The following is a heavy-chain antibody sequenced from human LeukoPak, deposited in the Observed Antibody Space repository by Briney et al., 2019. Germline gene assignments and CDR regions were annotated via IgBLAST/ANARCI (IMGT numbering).Heavy chain of an antibody. CDR2: ICYSGST. CDR3: ARSGPDDYFGMDV. V-gene: IGHV4-59*01. Sequence: SETLSLTCTVSGGSISSYYWSWIRQPPGKGLEWIGYICYSGSTNYNPSLKSRVTISVDTSKNQFSLKLSSVTAADTAVYYCARSGPDDYFGMDVWGQGTTITVSS. J-gene: IGHJ6*02. CDR1: GGSISSYY. D-gene: IGHD1-26*01.